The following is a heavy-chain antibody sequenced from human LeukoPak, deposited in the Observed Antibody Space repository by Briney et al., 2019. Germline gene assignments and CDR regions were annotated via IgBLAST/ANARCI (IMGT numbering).Heavy chain of an antibody. V-gene: IGHV3-74*01. CDR1: GFTFSSYW. CDR2: LNSDGSST. Sequence: GGSLRLSCAASGFTFSSYWMHWVRQAPGKGLVWVSRLNSDGSSTSYADSVKGRFTISRDNAETTLHLQMNNLSAEDTAVYYCARATTRNSINFDYWGQGALVTVSS. CDR3: ARATTRNSINFDY. J-gene: IGHJ4*02. D-gene: IGHD1-14*01.